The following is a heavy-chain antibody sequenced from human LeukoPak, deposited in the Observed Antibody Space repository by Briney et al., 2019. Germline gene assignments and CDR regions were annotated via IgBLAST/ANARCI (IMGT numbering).Heavy chain of an antibody. CDR1: GFTFSSYG. Sequence: GGSLRLSCAASGFTFSSYGMHWVRQAPGKGLEWVAFIRYDGSSKYYADSVKGRFTISRDNARNSLYLQMNSLRAGDTAVYYCARENWYLDLWGRGTLVTVSS. CDR3: ARENWYLDL. J-gene: IGHJ2*01. V-gene: IGHV3-30*02. CDR2: IRYDGSSK.